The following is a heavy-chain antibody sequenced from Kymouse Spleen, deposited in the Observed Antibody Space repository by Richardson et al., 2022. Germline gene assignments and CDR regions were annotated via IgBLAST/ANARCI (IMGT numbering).Heavy chain of an antibody. CDR2: IWYDGSNK. D-gene: IGHD6-13*01. Sequence: QVQLVESGGGVVQPGRSLRLSCAASGFTFSSYGMHWVRQAPGKGLEWVAVIWYDGSNKYYADSVKGRFTISRDNSKNTLYLQMNSLRAEDTAVYYCAREGAAAGLYGMDVWGQGTTVTVSS. V-gene: IGHV3-33*01. J-gene: IGHJ6*02. CDR1: GFTFSSYG. CDR3: AREGAAAGLYGMDV.